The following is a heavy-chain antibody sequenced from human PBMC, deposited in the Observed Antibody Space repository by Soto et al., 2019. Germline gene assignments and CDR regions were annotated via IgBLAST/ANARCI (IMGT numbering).Heavy chain of an antibody. CDR1: GFTFSSYG. D-gene: IGHD6-13*01. CDR2: IGDDGSNK. Sequence: PVGSLRLSCAASGFTFSSYGMHWVRQAPGKGLEWVAVIGDDGSNKYCADSVKGRFTISRDNSKNTLYLQMNSLRAEDTAVYYCAGSQLDNWFDPWGQGTLVTVSS. V-gene: IGHV3-33*01. J-gene: IGHJ5*02. CDR3: AGSQLDNWFDP.